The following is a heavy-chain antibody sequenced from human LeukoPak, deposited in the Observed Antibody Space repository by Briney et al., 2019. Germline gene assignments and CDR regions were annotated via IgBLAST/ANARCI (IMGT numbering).Heavy chain of an antibody. CDR2: ISGSGGGT. J-gene: IGHJ6*02. CDR3: AKGGTMIVVVIPRMDV. Sequence: GGSLRLSCAASGFTFSSFSMNWVRQAPGKGLEWVSAISGSGGGTYYADSVKGRFTISRDNSKNTLYLQMNSLRAEDTAVYYCAKGGTMIVVVIPRMDVWGQGTTVTVSS. V-gene: IGHV3-23*01. D-gene: IGHD3-22*01. CDR1: GFTFSSFS.